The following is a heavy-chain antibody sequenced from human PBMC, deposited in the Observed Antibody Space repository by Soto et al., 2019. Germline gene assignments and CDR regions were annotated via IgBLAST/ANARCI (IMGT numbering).Heavy chain of an antibody. J-gene: IGHJ3*02. Sequence: SETLSLTCTVSGGSISRYYCSWIRQPPGKGLEWIGYIYYSGSTNYNPSLKSRVTISVDTSKNQFSLKLSSVTAADTAVYYCARYHSSAYDAFDIWGQGTMVT. CDR1: GGSISRYY. V-gene: IGHV4-59*01. CDR3: ARYHSSAYDAFDI. D-gene: IGHD6-19*01. CDR2: IYYSGST.